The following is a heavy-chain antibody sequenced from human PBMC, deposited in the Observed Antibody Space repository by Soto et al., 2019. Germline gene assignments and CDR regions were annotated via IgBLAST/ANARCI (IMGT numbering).Heavy chain of an antibody. CDR2: ISVSGDRT. V-gene: IGHV3-23*01. J-gene: IGHJ4*02. Sequence: EVQLLESGGGLFQPGGSLRLSCAASGFTFSSYAMCWVRQAPGKWLEWVSSISVSGDRTFYADSVKGRFTISIDNSMNTLHLQMNSMRAEDTAVYYCEKYGDSITRNKPLDYGGKGTLVTVSS. CDR1: GFTFSSYA. D-gene: IGHD2-2*01. CDR3: EKYGDSITRNKPLDY.